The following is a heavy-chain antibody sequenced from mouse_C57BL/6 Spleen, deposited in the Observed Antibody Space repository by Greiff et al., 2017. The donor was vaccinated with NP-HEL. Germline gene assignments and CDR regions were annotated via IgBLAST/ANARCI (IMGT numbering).Heavy chain of an antibody. CDR3: ARPVVAFHWYFDV. V-gene: IGHV5-6*01. CDR1: GFTFSSYG. Sequence: EVQRVESGGDLVKPGGSLKLSCAASGFTFSSYGMSWVRQTPDKRLEWVATISSGGSYTYYPDSVKGRFTISRDNAKNTLYLQMSSLKSEDTAMYYCARPVVAFHWYFDVWGTGTTVTVSS. J-gene: IGHJ1*03. CDR2: ISSGGSYT. D-gene: IGHD1-1*01.